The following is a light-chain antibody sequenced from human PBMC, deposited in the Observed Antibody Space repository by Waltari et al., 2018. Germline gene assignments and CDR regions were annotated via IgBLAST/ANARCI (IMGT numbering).Light chain of an antibody. CDR3: QQFNTGYS. J-gene: IGKJ2*01. CDR2: DPS. CDR1: RAISNN. V-gene: IGKV3-15*01. Sequence: EIVMTQSPATLSVSPGEAATLSCRASRAISNNLAWDQQKPGQALRLLIYDPSTRAAGIPASFSGSWSGTEFTLTITSLQSEDSAVYFCQQFNTGYSFGQGTKLEIK.